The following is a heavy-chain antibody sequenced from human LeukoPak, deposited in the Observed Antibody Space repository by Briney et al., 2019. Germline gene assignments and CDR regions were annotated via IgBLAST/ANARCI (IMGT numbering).Heavy chain of an antibody. V-gene: IGHV3-21*01. CDR3: ARAISSSRYVDY. CDR1: GFTFSTYG. D-gene: IGHD6-13*01. J-gene: IGHJ4*02. CDR2: ISSSTTYM. Sequence: GGSLRLSCAASGFTFSTYGMDWVRQAPGRGLEWVSSISSSTTYMYYADSVKGRFTISRDDAKNSLYLQMHSLRAEDTAVYYCARAISSSRYVDYWGQGTLVTVSS.